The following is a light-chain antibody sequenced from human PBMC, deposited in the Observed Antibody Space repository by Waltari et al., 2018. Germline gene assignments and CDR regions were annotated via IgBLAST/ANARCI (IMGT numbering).Light chain of an antibody. V-gene: IGLV2-14*03. J-gene: IGLJ3*02. CDR2: DVN. CDR1: SSDVGAYNY. Sequence: HSALAQPASVSGSPGQSISISCTGTSSDVGAYNYVSWYHQHPGKAPRLMIYDVNNRPCVVSNRFSGSKSGNTASLTISGLQAEDEADYYCSSFTTTNSWVFGGGTKLTVL. CDR3: SSFTTTNSWV.